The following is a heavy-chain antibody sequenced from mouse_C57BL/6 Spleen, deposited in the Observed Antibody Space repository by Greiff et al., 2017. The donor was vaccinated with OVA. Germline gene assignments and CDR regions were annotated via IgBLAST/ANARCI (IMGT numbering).Heavy chain of an antibody. J-gene: IGHJ2*01. CDR2: INPSNGGT. D-gene: IGHD1-1*01. Sequence: VQLQQSGTELVKPGASVKLSCKASGYTFTSYWMHWVKQRPGQGLEWIGNINPSNGGTNYNEKFKSKATLTVDKSSSTAYMQLSSLTSEDSAVYYCARGATVVAPYFDYWGQGTTLTVSS. V-gene: IGHV1-53*01. CDR1: GYTFTSYW. CDR3: ARGATVVAPYFDY.